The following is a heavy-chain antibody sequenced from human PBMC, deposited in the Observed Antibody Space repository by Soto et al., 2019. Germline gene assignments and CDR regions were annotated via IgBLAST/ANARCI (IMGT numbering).Heavy chain of an antibody. V-gene: IGHV3-33*01. CDR2: IWYDGSNK. CDR3: ARDEVYGGNYFWDY. CDR1: GFTFSSYG. J-gene: IGHJ4*02. Sequence: QVQLVESGGGVVQPGRSLRLSCAVSGFTFSSYGMHWVRQAPGKGLEWVAVIWYDGSNKYYADSVKGRFTISRDNSKNTLYLQMNSLRAEDTAVYYCARDEVYGGNYFWDYWGQGTLVTVSS. D-gene: IGHD4-17*01.